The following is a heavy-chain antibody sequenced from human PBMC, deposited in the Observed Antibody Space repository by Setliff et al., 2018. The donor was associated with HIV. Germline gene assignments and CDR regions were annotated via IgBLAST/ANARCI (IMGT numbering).Heavy chain of an antibody. V-gene: IGHV3-48*01. CDR1: GFSFSGYS. CDR2: ISSSSSTI. J-gene: IGHJ5*01. Sequence: GGSLRLSCAASGFSFSGYSMNWVRQAPGRGLEWLSYISSSSSTIYYADSVKGRFTISRDNAKNSLYLQMNSLRAEDTAFYYCARGWFDSWGQGTPVTVSS. CDR3: ARGWFDS.